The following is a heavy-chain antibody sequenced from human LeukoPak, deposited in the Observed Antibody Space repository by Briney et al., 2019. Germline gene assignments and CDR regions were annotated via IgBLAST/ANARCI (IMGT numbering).Heavy chain of an antibody. V-gene: IGHV1-69*01. J-gene: IGHJ5*02. CDR2: IIPIFGTA. D-gene: IGHD3-10*01. CDR3: ARKAGSGSYYIDWFDP. Sequence: SVKVSCKASGGTFSSYAISWVRQAPGQGLEWMAGIIPIFGTANYAQKFQGRVTITAVESTSTAYMELSSLRYEDTAVYYCARKAGSGSYYIDWFDPWGQGTLVTVSS. CDR1: GGTFSSYA.